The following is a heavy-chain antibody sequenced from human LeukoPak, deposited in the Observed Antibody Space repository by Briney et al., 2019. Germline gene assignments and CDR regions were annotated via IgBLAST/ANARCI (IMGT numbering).Heavy chain of an antibody. D-gene: IGHD3-16*01. V-gene: IGHV4-59*01. Sequence: PSETLSLTCTVSGGSISSYYWSWIRQPPGKGLEWIGYIYYSGSTNYNPSLKSRVTISVDTSKNQFSLKLSSVTAADTAVYYCARQQKITGTAGGADYWGQGTLVTVSS. CDR3: ARQQKITGTAGGADY. CDR2: IYYSGST. CDR1: GGSISSYY. J-gene: IGHJ4*02.